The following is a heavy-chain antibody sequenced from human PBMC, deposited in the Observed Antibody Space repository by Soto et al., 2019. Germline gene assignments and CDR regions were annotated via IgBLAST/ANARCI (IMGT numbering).Heavy chain of an antibody. V-gene: IGHV1-69*02. Sequence: QVQLVQSGAEVKKPGSSVKVSCKASGGTFSSYTISWVRPAPGQGLEWMGRIIPILGIANYAQKFQGRVTITADKSTSTAYMELSSLRSADTAVYYCARHSGYCSGGSGYPLGYMDVWGKGTTVTVSS. CDR1: GGTFSSYT. J-gene: IGHJ6*03. CDR3: ARHSGYCSGGSGYPLGYMDV. D-gene: IGHD2-15*01. CDR2: IIPILGIA.